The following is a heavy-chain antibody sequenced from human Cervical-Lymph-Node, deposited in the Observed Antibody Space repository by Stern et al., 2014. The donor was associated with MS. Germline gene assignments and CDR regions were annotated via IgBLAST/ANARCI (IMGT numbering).Heavy chain of an antibody. Sequence: VQLEESGGGLVQPGGSLRLSCAASGFTFSSYAMSWVRQAPGKGLEWVSDISGSGGSTYYADSVKGRFTISRDNSKNTLYLQMNSLRAEDTAVYYCAKDLDTAMVTYYYGMDVWGQGTTVTVSS. D-gene: IGHD5-18*01. V-gene: IGHV3-23*04. CDR3: AKDLDTAMVTYYYGMDV. CDR1: GFTFSSYA. J-gene: IGHJ6*02. CDR2: ISGSGGST.